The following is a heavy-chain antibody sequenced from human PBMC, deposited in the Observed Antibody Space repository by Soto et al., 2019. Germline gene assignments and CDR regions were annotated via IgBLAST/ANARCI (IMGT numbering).Heavy chain of an antibody. CDR3: ARVNAAAAGHDYYGMDV. D-gene: IGHD6-13*01. CDR1: GYTFTGYY. CDR2: INPNSGGT. J-gene: IGHJ6*02. Sequence: ASVKVSFKASGYTFTGYYMHWVRQAPGQGLEWMGWINPNSGGTNYAQKFQGWVTMTRDTSISTAYMELSRLRSDDTAVYYCARVNAAAAGHDYYGMDVRGQGTTVTVSS. V-gene: IGHV1-2*04.